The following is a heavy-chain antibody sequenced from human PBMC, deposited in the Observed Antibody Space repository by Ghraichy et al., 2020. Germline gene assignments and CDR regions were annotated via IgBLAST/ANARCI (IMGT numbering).Heavy chain of an antibody. V-gene: IGHV4-34*01. CDR1: GGSFSGYH. D-gene: IGHD6-6*01. CDR2: INHISTT. Sequence: SETLSLTCAVYGGSFSGYHWSWSRQPPGKGLEWIGEINHISTTSYNPSLKSRVTISVDTSKNQFSLKLNSVTAADTAVYYCARGCEYGSSSSGAPGDCMDVWGLGSTFTVSS. J-gene: IGHJ6*02. CDR3: ARGCEYGSSSSGAPGDCMDV.